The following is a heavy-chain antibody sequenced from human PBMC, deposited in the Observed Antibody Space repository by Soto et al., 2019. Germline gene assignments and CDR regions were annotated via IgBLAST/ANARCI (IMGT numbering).Heavy chain of an antibody. D-gene: IGHD2-8*01. CDR2: IIPMFGKP. Sequence: QVQLVQSGAEVREPGSSVKVSCEASGGTFRSYAINWVRQAPGQGLEWMGGIIPMFGKPNYAEKFLGRVTISADESTRTAYMEVTSLKSEDTAVYYCARSMETNYFYCMDVSGLGTTVTVSS. V-gene: IGHV1-69*01. J-gene: IGHJ6*02. CDR3: ARSMETNYFYCMDV. CDR1: GGTFRSYA.